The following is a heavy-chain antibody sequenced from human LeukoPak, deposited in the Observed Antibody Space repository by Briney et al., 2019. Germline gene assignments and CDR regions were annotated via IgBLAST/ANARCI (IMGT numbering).Heavy chain of an antibody. Sequence: PSQTLSLTCTVSGGSISSGDYYWSWIRQPPGKGLEWIGYIYYSGSTYYNPSLKSRVTILVDPSKNQFSLKLSSVTAADTGVYYWARDQGYNWNWFDPWGQGTLVTVSS. V-gene: IGHV4-30-4*08. CDR2: IYYSGST. CDR3: ARDQGYNWNWFDP. J-gene: IGHJ5*02. CDR1: GGSISSGDYY. D-gene: IGHD1-1*01.